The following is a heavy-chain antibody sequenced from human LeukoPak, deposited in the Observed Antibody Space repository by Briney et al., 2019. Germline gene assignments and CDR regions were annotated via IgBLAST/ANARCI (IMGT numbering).Heavy chain of an antibody. V-gene: IGHV3-33*01. Sequence: GGSLRLSCAASSFTFSNYGMYWVRQAPGKGLEWVAVIGHDGNYIYYGDSVKGRFTISRDNSKNTLYLQMNSLRAEDTAVYYCARGYTFGGVIARCYFDYWGQGTLVTVSS. D-gene: IGHD3-16*02. CDR2: IGHDGNYI. CDR1: SFTFSNYG. J-gene: IGHJ4*02. CDR3: ARGYTFGGVIARCYFDY.